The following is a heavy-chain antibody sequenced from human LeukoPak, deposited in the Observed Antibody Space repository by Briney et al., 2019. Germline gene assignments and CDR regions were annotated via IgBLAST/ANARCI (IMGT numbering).Heavy chain of an antibody. CDR3: AIIPYDSSGYGVLY. Sequence: PGGSLRLSCAASGFTFSSYAMNWVRQAPGKGLEWVSSISSSSSYIYYADSVKGRFTISRDNAKNSLYLQMNSLRAEDTAVYYCAIIPYDSSGYGVLYWGQGTLVTVSS. D-gene: IGHD3-22*01. J-gene: IGHJ4*02. CDR1: GFTFSSYA. V-gene: IGHV3-21*01. CDR2: ISSSSSYI.